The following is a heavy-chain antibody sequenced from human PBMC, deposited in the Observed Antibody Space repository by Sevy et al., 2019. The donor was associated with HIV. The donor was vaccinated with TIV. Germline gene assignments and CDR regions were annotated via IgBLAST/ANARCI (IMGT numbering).Heavy chain of an antibody. J-gene: IGHJ4*02. CDR1: GFTFSSYA. V-gene: IGHV3-30-3*01. CDR2: ISYDGSNK. CDR3: ARPLYSGSPKTPFDY. D-gene: IGHD1-26*01. Sequence: GGSLRLSCAASGFTFSSYAMRWVRQAPGKGLEWVAVISYDGSNKYYADSVKGRFTISRDNSKNTLYLQMNSLRAEDTAVYYCARPLYSGSPKTPFDYWGQGTLVTVSS.